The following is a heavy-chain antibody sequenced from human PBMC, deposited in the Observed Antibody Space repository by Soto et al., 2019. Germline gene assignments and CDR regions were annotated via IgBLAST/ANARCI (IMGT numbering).Heavy chain of an antibody. V-gene: IGHV4-61*08. Sequence: PSETLSLTCAVSGGSISSGGYSWSWIRQPPGKGLEWIGYIYYMGRTNYNSSLKSRVTMSIDTSKNQFSLKLSSVTAADTAIYYCASDPGGATHCDYWGQGATGTVSS. CDR1: GGSISSGGYS. CDR2: IYYMGRT. D-gene: IGHD1-26*01. J-gene: IGHJ4*02. CDR3: ASDPGGATHCDY.